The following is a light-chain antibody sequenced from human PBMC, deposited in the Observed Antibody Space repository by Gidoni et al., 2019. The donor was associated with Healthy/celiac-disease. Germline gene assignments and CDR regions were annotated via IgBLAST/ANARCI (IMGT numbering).Light chain of an antibody. J-gene: IGKJ5*01. CDR1: QSLLHSNGYNY. CDR3: MQALQSIT. V-gene: IGKV2-28*01. Sequence: DIVMTQSALSLPVTPGEPASISCRSSQSLLHSNGYNYLDWYLQKPGQSPQLLIYLGSNRASGVPDRFSGSGSGTDFTLKISRVEAEDVGVYYCMQALQSITFGQXTRLEIK. CDR2: LGS.